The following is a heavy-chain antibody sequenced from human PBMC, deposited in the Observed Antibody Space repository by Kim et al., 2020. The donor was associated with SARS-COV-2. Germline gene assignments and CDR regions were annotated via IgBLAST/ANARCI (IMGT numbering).Heavy chain of an antibody. D-gene: IGHD5-12*01. V-gene: IGHV4-59*01. CDR2: IYYSGST. J-gene: IGHJ6*02. Sequence: SETLSLTCTVSGGSISSYYWSWIRQPPGKGLEWIGYIYYSGSTNYNPSLKSRVTISVDTSKNQFSLKLSSVTAADTAVYYCARGHSSGYDWVYYYYGMDVWGQGTTVTVSS. CDR3: ARGHSSGYDWVYYYYGMDV. CDR1: GGSISSYY.